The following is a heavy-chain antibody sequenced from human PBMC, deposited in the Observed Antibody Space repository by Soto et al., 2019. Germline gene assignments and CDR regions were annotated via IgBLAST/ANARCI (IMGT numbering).Heavy chain of an antibody. CDR3: AHNCGVDCHSVFFY. V-gene: IGHV3-23*01. CDR1: GFTFSNYA. D-gene: IGHD2-21*02. J-gene: IGHJ4*02. CDR2: ISGGRGSS. Sequence: EVQLLESGGGLVQPGGSLRLSCAASGFTFSNYAMSWVSQAPGKGLEWFSGISGGRGSSYYADSVKGRVTISRDNYKNTLYLQMNSLRAEHTAVYYCAHNCGVDCHSVFFYWGQGTRVIVSS.